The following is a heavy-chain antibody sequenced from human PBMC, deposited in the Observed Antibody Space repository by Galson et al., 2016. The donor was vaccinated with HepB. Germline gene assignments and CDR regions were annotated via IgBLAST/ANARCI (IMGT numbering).Heavy chain of an antibody. J-gene: IGHJ6*02. CDR1: GLMYTHYA. CDR3: VREILLVVGYYGMDV. D-gene: IGHD5-18*01. Sequence: SLRLSCAVSGLMYTHYAMNWVRQAPGKGLEWVSIIDTAGGTSYLGSVKGRFTISRENAKNSLYLQMNSLRVGDTAVYYCVREILLVVGYYGMDVWGQGTTVTVSS. V-gene: IGHV3-13*01. CDR2: IDTAGGT.